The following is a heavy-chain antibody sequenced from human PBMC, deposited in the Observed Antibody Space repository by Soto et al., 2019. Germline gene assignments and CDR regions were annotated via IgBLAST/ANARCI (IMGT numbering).Heavy chain of an antibody. V-gene: IGHV3-73*01. CDR1: GFTFSGSA. CDR2: IRSKANSYAT. J-gene: IGHJ4*02. Sequence: GGLRRPSEASGFTFSGSAMHRVRQASGKGLEWVGRIRSKANSYATAYAASVKGRFTISRDDSKNTAYLQMNSLKTEDTAVYYCTTLYSSSNWGQVTMVTVSS. D-gene: IGHD6-6*01. CDR3: TTLYSSSN.